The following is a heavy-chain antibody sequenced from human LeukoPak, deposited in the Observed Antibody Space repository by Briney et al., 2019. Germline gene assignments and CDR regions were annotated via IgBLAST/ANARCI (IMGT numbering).Heavy chain of an antibody. Sequence: SETLSLTCIVSGGSINNYYWSWIRQPPGKGLEWIGYIHYSGSTNYYPSLKSRVTISVDTSKNDFSLKLSSVTAADTAVYYCARGLGESDMNYYYYYMDVWGKGTTVTVSS. CDR1: GGSINNYY. V-gene: IGHV4-59*01. J-gene: IGHJ6*03. CDR2: IHYSGST. CDR3: ARGLGESDMNYYYYYMDV. D-gene: IGHD3-16*01.